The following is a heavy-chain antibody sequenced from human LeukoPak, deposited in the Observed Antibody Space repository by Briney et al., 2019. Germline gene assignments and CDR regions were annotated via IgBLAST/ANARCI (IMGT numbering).Heavy chain of an antibody. V-gene: IGHV1-69*01. CDR3: ARHSFSYYYDSSGSTFDY. J-gene: IGHJ4*02. CDR2: ITPIFGTA. Sequence: SVKVSCKASGGTFSSYAISWVRQAPGQGLEWMGGITPIFGTANYAQKFQGRVTITADESTSTAYMELSSLRSEDTAVYYCARHSFSYYYDSSGSTFDYWGQGTLVTVSS. CDR1: GGTFSSYA. D-gene: IGHD3-22*01.